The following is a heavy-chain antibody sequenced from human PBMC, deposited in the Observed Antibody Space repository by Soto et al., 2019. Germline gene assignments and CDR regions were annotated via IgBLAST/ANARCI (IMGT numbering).Heavy chain of an antibody. D-gene: IGHD3-22*01. CDR3: ARDLKYYYDSSGYFDY. J-gene: IGHJ4*02. CDR1: GFTFSSYW. CDR2: INTDGSNT. Sequence: GGSLRLSCAASGFTFSSYWMHWVRQAPGEGLVWVSRINTDGSNTDYVDSVKGRFTMSRDNAKSTLYLQMNSLRAEDTAVYYCARDLKYYYDSSGYFDYWGQGTLVNVSS. V-gene: IGHV3-74*01.